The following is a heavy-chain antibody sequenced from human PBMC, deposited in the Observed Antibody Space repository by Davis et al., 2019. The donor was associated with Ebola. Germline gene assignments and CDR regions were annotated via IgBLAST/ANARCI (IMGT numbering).Heavy chain of an antibody. J-gene: IGHJ4*02. Sequence: PGGSLRPPCAAAGSTSSDLWRSWVRQAPGKGLEWVAVISYDGSNKYYADSVKGRFTISRDNSKNTLYLQMNSLGAEDTAVYYCAKDLYYYDSSGYYQSDYWGQGTLVTVSS. CDR1: GSTSSDLW. V-gene: IGHV3-30*18. CDR2: ISYDGSNK. CDR3: AKDLYYYDSSGYYQSDY. D-gene: IGHD3-22*01.